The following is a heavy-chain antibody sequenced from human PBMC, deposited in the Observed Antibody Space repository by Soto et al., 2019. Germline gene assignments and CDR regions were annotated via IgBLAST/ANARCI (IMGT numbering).Heavy chain of an antibody. J-gene: IGHJ4*02. CDR1: GFTFSSYG. CDR3: ARDASPYSSSSYFDY. Sequence: ESGGGVVQPGRSLRLSCAASGFTFSSYGMHWVRQAPGKGLEWVAVIWYDGSNKYYADSVKGRFTISRDNSKNTLYLQMNSLRAEDTAVYYCARDASPYSSSSYFDYWGQGTLVTVSS. D-gene: IGHD6-6*01. CDR2: IWYDGSNK. V-gene: IGHV3-33*01.